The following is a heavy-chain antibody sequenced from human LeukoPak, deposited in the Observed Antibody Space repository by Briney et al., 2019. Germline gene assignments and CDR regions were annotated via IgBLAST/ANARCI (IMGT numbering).Heavy chain of an antibody. CDR3: ARGLASSNWPHWFDP. CDR2: IKQDGSEK. CDR1: GFTFSSYW. J-gene: IGHJ5*02. Sequence: GGSLRLSCAASGFTFSSYWMSWFRQAPGKGLEWVAIIKQDGSEKYYVDSVKGRFTVSRDNAKNSLYLQMNSLRVEDTAVYHCARGLASSNWPHWFDPWGQGTLVSVSS. V-gene: IGHV3-7*04. D-gene: IGHD6-13*01.